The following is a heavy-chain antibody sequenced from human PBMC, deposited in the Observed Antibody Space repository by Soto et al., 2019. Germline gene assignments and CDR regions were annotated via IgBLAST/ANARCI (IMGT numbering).Heavy chain of an antibody. V-gene: IGHV4-39*01. Sequence: QLQLQESGPGLVKPSETLSLTCTVSGGSISSSSYYWGWIRQPPGKGLEWIGSIYYSGSTYYNPSLKSRVTISVDTSKNQFSLKLSSVTAADTAVYYCARHLIEGYSNYVWWFDPWGQGTLVTVSS. D-gene: IGHD4-4*01. CDR3: ARHLIEGYSNYVWWFDP. CDR1: GGSISSSSYY. J-gene: IGHJ5*02. CDR2: IYYSGST.